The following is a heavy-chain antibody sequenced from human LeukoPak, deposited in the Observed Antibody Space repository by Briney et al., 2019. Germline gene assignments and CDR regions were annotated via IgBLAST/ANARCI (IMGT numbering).Heavy chain of an antibody. CDR3: AREGVDDSSSWYADAFDI. CDR2: IHYSGSI. D-gene: IGHD6-13*01. Sequence: SDTLSLTCAVSGYSISSSNWWGWIRQPPGKGLEWIGYIHYSGSIYNNPSLKSRVTMSVDTSKNQFSLKLSSVTAADTAVYYCAREGVDDSSSWYADAFDIWGQGTMVTVSS. CDR1: GYSISSSNW. V-gene: IGHV4-28*03. J-gene: IGHJ3*02.